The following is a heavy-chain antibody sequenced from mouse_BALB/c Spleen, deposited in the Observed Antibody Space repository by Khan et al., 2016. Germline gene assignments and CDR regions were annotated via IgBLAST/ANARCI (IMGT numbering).Heavy chain of an antibody. J-gene: IGHJ4*01. CDR1: GFTFSSFG. Sequence: EVELVESGGGLVQPGGSRKLSCAASGFTFSSFGMHWVRQAPEKGLEWVAYISSGSSTTYYADTVKGRFTISRDNSKNTVFLQMTSLRSEDSAMYYCARFYGNRAMDDWGQGTSVAVSS. D-gene: IGHD2-1*01. CDR2: ISSGSSTT. V-gene: IGHV5-17*02. CDR3: ARFYGNRAMDD.